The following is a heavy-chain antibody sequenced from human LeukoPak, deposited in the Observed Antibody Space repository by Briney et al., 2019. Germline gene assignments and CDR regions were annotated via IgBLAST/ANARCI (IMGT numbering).Heavy chain of an antibody. V-gene: IGHV4-61*01. Sequence: SETLSLTCSVSGASISSGSNYWGWIRQPPGKGLEWIGYIYYSGSTNYNPSLKSRVTISVDTSKNQFSLKLSSVTAADTAVYYCARLVGPAAIIGYWGQGTLVTVSS. CDR1: GASISSGSNY. D-gene: IGHD2-2*01. J-gene: IGHJ4*02. CDR3: ARLVGPAAIIGY. CDR2: IYYSGST.